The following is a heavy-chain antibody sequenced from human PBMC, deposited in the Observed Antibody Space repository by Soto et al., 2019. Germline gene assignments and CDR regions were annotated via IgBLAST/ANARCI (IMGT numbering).Heavy chain of an antibody. CDR1: GYTFTGYY. Sequence: QVQLVQSGAEVKKPGASVKVSCKASGYTFTGYYMHWVRQAPGQGLEWMGWINPNSGGTNYAQKFQGWVTMTRDTSISTAYMELSRLRSDDTAVYYCARVSRKYCTHGVCHLGYWGQGTLVTVSS. CDR2: INPNSGGT. CDR3: ARVSRKYCTHGVCHLGY. J-gene: IGHJ4*02. V-gene: IGHV1-2*04. D-gene: IGHD2-8*01.